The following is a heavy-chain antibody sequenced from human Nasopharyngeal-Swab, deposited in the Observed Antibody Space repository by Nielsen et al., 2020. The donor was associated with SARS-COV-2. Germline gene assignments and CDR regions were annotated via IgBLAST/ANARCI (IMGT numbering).Heavy chain of an antibody. V-gene: IGHV3-20*01. J-gene: IGHJ5*01. Sequence: GESLKISCAASGFTFDGYAMSWVRQVPGKGLEWVANINWIGGSADYSDAVKGRFTISRDNAKNSLYLQMNSLRAEDTAIYHCARQTIYSFGWFDSWGQGNLVTVSS. CDR1: GFTFDGYA. D-gene: IGHD3-3*01. CDR2: INWIGGSA. CDR3: ARQTIYSFGWFDS.